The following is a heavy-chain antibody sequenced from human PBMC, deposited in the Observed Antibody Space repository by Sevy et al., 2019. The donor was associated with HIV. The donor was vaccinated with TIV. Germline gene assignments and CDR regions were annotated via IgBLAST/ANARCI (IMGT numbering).Heavy chain of an antibody. J-gene: IGHJ6*02. Sequence: ASVKVSCKAFGYAFTGYYIHWVRPAPGQGLEWMGRINPISGGTDDSHKFQGRVSMTRDTSISTAYMDVIRLRSDDTAVYYCARAPTDFWTGGMDVWGQGTVVTVSS. V-gene: IGHV1-2*06. CDR2: INPISGGT. D-gene: IGHD3-3*01. CDR1: GYAFTGYY. CDR3: ARAPTDFWTGGMDV.